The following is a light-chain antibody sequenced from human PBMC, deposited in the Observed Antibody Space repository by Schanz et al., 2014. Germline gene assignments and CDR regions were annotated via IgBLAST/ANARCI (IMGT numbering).Light chain of an antibody. J-gene: IGKJ4*01. Sequence: ESVLTQSPGTLSVSPGERATLTCRASQTVTSNFLAWYQRKPGQAPRLLIYGAFTRATAIPDRFSGSGSGTDFTLSISRLEPEDFAVDYCQQFGSSPLTFGAGTKVESK. CDR3: QQFGSSPLT. CDR1: QTVTSNF. CDR2: GAF. V-gene: IGKV3-20*01.